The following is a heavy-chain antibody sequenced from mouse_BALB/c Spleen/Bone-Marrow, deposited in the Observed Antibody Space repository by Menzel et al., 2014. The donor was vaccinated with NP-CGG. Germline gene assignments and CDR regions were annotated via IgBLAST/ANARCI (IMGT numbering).Heavy chain of an antibody. CDR3: AREGDYDGFAY. D-gene: IGHD2-4*01. J-gene: IGHJ3*01. CDR2: INPSTGYT. Sequence: QVQLKQSGAELAKPGASVKMSCKASGYTFTSYWMHWVKPRPGQGLEWIGYINPSTGYTEYNQKFKDKATLTADKSSSTAYMQLSSLTSEDSAVYYCAREGDYDGFAYWGQGTLVTVSA. CDR1: GYTFTSYW. V-gene: IGHV1-7*01.